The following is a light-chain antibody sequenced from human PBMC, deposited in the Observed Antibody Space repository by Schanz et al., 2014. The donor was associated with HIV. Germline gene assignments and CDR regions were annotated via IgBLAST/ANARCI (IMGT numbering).Light chain of an antibody. J-gene: IGLJ2*01. CDR3: SSYTSSSTLE. CDR2: EVS. V-gene: IGLV2-11*01. Sequence: QSALTQPRSVSGSPGQSVAISCTGTSSDVGGYNYVSWYQQHQGKAPKLMIYEVSKRPSGVPDRFSGSKSGNTASLTISGLQAEDEADYYCSSYTSSSTLEFGGGTKVTVL. CDR1: SSDVGGYNY.